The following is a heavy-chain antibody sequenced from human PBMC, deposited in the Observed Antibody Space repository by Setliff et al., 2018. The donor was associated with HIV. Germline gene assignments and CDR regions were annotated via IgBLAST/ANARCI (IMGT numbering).Heavy chain of an antibody. Sequence: LSLTCAVSGYSIRSGYYWGWIRQSPGKGLEWIGSIFHSGSTYTSPSLRSRVTMSVDMSKNQFSLNLNSVTAADTAVYYCARWMTSRINRRHLRGDWFDPWGQGSLVTVSS. V-gene: IGHV4-38-2*01. J-gene: IGHJ5*02. CDR1: GYSIRSGYY. CDR3: ARWMTSRINRRHLRGDWFDP. CDR2: IFHSGST. D-gene: IGHD1-1*01.